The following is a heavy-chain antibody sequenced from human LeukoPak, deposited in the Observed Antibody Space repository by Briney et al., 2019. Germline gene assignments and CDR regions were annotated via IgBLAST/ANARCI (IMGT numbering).Heavy chain of an antibody. CDR1: GFTFSSYG. Sequence: PGGSLRLSCAASGFTFSSYGMHWVRQAPGKGLEWVAVIRYDGSNKYYADSVKGRFTISRDNSKNTLYLQMNSLRAEDTAVYYCAKDLVDTAMVTRKSDYWGQGTLVTVSS. D-gene: IGHD5-18*01. CDR3: AKDLVDTAMVTRKSDY. V-gene: IGHV3-30*02. J-gene: IGHJ4*02. CDR2: IRYDGSNK.